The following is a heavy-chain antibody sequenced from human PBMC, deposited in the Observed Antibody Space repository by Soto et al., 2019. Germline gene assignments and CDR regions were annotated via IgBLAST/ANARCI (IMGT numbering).Heavy chain of an antibody. V-gene: IGHV3-23*01. CDR3: AKGGVPRGYYGMDV. D-gene: IGHD2-8*01. CDR2: FSGFGISS. Sequence: GGSLRLSFAASGFTFISYAMNWVSQAPGKGLEWVSSFSGFGISSYYTHSVEGRFTISRDNSTNMLYLQMSNLGAEDTDVYYCAKGGVPRGYYGMDVWGQGTSVTLSS. J-gene: IGHJ6*02. CDR1: GFTFISYA.